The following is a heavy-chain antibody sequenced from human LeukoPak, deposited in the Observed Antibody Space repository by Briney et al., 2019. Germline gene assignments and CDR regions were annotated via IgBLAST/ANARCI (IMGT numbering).Heavy chain of an antibody. CDR1: GYTFTGYY. Sequence: ASVKVSCKASGYTFTGYYMHWVRQAPGQGLEWMGWINPNSGGTDYAQKFQGRVTMTRDTSISTAYMELSTLRSDDTAVYSCAREYCSGGSCLFDYWGQGTLVTVSS. CDR3: AREYCSGGSCLFDY. D-gene: IGHD2-15*01. V-gene: IGHV1-2*02. J-gene: IGHJ4*02. CDR2: INPNSGGT.